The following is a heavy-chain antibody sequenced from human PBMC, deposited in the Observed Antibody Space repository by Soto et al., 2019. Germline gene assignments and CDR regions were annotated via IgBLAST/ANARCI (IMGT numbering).Heavy chain of an antibody. CDR2: IIPILGIA. CDR3: ARGGYYDSSGSRNYFYYGMNV. V-gene: IGHV1-69*02. Sequence: SVKVSCKASGGTFSSYTISWVRQAPGQGLEWMGRIIPILGIANYAQKFQGRVSMTTDKSTKTAYMEVRSLRSDDTAVYYCARGGYYDSSGSRNYFYYGMNVWGQGTTVTVSS. CDR1: GGTFSSYT. J-gene: IGHJ6*02. D-gene: IGHD3-22*01.